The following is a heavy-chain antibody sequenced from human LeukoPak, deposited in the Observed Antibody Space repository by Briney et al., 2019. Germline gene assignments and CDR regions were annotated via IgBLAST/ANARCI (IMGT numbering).Heavy chain of an antibody. CDR3: TTAEGSVEMATIFQGDY. D-gene: IGHD5-24*01. Sequence: PGRSLRLSCAASGFTFSSYGMHWVRQAPGKGLEWVGRIKSKTDGGTTDYAAPVKGRFTISRDDSKNTLYLQMNSLKTEDTAVYYCTTAEGSVEMATIFQGDYWGQGTLVTVSS. J-gene: IGHJ4*02. V-gene: IGHV3-15*07. CDR1: GFTFSSYG. CDR2: IKSKTDGGTT.